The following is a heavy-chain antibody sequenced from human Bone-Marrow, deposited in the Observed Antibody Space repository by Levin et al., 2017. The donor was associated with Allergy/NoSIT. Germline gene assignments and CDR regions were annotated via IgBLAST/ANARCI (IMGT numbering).Heavy chain of an antibody. CDR2: IHYSGST. D-gene: IGHD1-26*01. CDR1: GGSISSYY. J-gene: IGHJ4*02. Sequence: SETLSLTCTVSGGSISSYYWSWIRQPPGKGLEWIGYIHYSGSTNYNPSLNSRVTISLDTSKNQFSLKLTSVTAADTAVYYWARYDLVAASYFDYWGQGTLVTVSS. V-gene: IGHV4-59*01. CDR3: ARYDLVAASYFDY.